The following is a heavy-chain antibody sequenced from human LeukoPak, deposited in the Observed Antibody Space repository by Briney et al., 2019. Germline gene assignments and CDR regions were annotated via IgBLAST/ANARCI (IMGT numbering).Heavy chain of an antibody. D-gene: IGHD3-22*01. Sequence: GGSLRLSCAASGFAFSSYAMSWGRQAPGKGLEWVSAISGSGGSTYSADPVKGRFTISRDNSKNTLYLQMNSLRAEDTGVYYCAKGERYYYDTPTAFDIWGQGTMVTVSS. J-gene: IGHJ3*02. V-gene: IGHV3-23*01. CDR1: GFAFSSYA. CDR2: ISGSGGST. CDR3: AKGERYYYDTPTAFDI.